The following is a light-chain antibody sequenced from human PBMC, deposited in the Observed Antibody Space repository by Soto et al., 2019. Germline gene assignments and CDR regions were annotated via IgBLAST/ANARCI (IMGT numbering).Light chain of an antibody. CDR3: QSYDTMLSGPGV. J-gene: IGLJ2*01. CDR1: SSNIGNNY. CDR2: NNI. Sequence: QSALTQPPSVSAAPGQKVTISCSGSSSNIGNNYVSWYQQLPGTAPKLLIYNNINRPSGVSDRFSGSKSGTSASLAITGLQAEDEAEYYCQSYDTMLSGPGVFGGGTKLTVL. V-gene: IGLV1-40*01.